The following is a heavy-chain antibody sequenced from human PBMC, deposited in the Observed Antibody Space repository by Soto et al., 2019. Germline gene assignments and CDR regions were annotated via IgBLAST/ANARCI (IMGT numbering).Heavy chain of an antibody. CDR2: INHSGST. CDR3: AVNIVVVPAAQKRHV. J-gene: IGHJ6*04. CDR1: GGSFSGYY. V-gene: IGHV4-34*01. Sequence: SGTLSLTCAVYGGSFSGYYWSWIRQPPGKGLEWIGEINHSGSTNYNPSLKSRVTISVDTSKNQFSLKLSSVTAADTAVYYCAVNIVVVPAAQKRHVWGKGTTVNVSS. D-gene: IGHD2-2*01.